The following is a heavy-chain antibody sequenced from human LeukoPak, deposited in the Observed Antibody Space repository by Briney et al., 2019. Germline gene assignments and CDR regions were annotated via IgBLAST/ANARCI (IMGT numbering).Heavy chain of an antibody. Sequence: GASVKVSCKASDYTFTGYGISWVRQAPGQGLEWMGWISAYNGNTNYAQKLQGRVTMTTDTSTSTAYMELRSPSSDDTAVYYRARVRGAYCGGDCYLGYWGEGTLVTVSS. D-gene: IGHD2-21*02. CDR3: ARVRGAYCGGDCYLGY. CDR1: DYTFTGYG. J-gene: IGHJ4*02. CDR2: ISAYNGNT. V-gene: IGHV1-18*01.